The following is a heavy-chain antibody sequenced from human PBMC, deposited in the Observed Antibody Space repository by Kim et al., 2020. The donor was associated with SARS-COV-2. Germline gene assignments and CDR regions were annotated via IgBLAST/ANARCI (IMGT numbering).Heavy chain of an antibody. D-gene: IGHD3-10*01. J-gene: IGHJ4*02. V-gene: IGHV1-46*01. CDR3: ARDTGSGSSADY. Sequence: HAQKFQGRGTMTRDTSTSTVYMELSSLRSEDTAVYYCARDTGSGSSADYWGQGTLVTVSS.